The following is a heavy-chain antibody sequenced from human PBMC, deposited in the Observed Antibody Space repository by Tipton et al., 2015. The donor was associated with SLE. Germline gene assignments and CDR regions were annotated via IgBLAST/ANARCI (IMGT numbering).Heavy chain of an antibody. D-gene: IGHD6-19*01. CDR3: ARVLRGSSDWRASDYYYYYMDV. V-gene: IGHV4-39*07. Sequence: TLSLTCSVSGGSITSSDFSWGWIRQPPGEGLESIGSISHSGNTHYSPSLKSRITISLDTSKNQISLKLNSVTAADTAVYHCARVLRGSSDWRASDYYYYYMDVWGKGTTVTVSS. CDR2: ISHSGNT. J-gene: IGHJ6*03. CDR1: GGSITSSDFS.